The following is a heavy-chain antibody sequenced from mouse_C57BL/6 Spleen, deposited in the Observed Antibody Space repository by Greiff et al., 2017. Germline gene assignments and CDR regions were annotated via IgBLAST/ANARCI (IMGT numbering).Heavy chain of an antibody. CDR2: IDPSDSYT. V-gene: IGHV1-69*01. Sequence: VQLKQPGAELVMPGASVKLSCKASGYTFTSYWMHWVKQRPGQGLEWIGEIDPSDSYTNYNQKFKGKSTLTVDKSSSTAYMQLSSLTSEDSAVYYCARSLYSNPFAYWGQGTLVTVSA. D-gene: IGHD2-5*01. CDR1: GYTFTSYW. J-gene: IGHJ3*01. CDR3: ARSLYSNPFAY.